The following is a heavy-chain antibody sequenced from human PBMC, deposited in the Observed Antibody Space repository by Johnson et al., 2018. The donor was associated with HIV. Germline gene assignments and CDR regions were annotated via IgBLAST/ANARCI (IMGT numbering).Heavy chain of an antibody. D-gene: IGHD1-26*01. Sequence: QVQLVESGGGVVQPGGSLRLSCAASGFTFSSYGMHWVRQAPGKGLEWVAFIRYDGSNKYYADSVKGRFTIFRDNSKNTLSLQMNSLRAEDTALYYCARPHSFQYQHAFDIWGQGTKVTVSS. CDR2: IRYDGSNK. J-gene: IGHJ3*02. CDR1: GFTFSSYG. CDR3: ARPHSFQYQHAFDI. V-gene: IGHV3-30*02.